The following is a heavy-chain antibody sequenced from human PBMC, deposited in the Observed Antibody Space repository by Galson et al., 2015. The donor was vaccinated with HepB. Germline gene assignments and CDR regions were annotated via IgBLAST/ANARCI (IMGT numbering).Heavy chain of an antibody. J-gene: IGHJ3*02. D-gene: IGHD4-23*01. CDR2: ISTDGDP. V-gene: IGHV3-13*05. CDR1: GFTFSTYD. CDR3: AGVRWVDRAFDI. Sequence: SLRLSCAASGFTFSTYDLHWVRQVTGKGLEWVSAISTDGDPFYADSVRGRFTISRENAKNSWYLQMNSLRVKDTAVYYCAGVRWVDRAFDIWGQGTVVTVSS.